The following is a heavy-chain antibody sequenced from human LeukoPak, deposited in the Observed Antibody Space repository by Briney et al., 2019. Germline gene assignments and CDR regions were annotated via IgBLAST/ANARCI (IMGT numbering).Heavy chain of an antibody. CDR2: ISGSGLIT. CDR1: GFTFSIYA. CDR3: AKDDSSGWYGGGFDY. V-gene: IGHV3-23*01. J-gene: IGHJ4*02. D-gene: IGHD6-19*01. Sequence: GGSLRLSCAASGFTFSIYAMSWVRQAPGKGLEWVSAISGSGLITNYADSVKGRFTISRDNSKSTMFLQMNSLRAEDTAVYYCAKDDSSGWYGGGFDYWGQGTLVTVSS.